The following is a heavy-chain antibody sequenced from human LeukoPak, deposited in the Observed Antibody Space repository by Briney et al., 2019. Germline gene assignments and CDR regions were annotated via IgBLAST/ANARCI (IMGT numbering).Heavy chain of an antibody. J-gene: IGHJ3*02. CDR3: ARRLGFDGFDI. D-gene: IGHD3-16*01. V-gene: IGHV4-39*07. Sequence: SETLSLTCTVSGGSISSSSYYWGWIRQPPGKGLEWIGSIYHSGSTYYNPSLKSRVTISVDRSKNQFSLRLTSVTAADTAVYYCARRLGFDGFDIWGQGTMVTVSS. CDR2: IYHSGST. CDR1: GGSISSSSYY.